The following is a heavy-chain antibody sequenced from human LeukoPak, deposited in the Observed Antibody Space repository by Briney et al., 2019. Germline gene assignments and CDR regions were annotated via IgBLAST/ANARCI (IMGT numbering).Heavy chain of an antibody. CDR2: IIPIFGTA. Sequence: GASVKVSCKASGDTFSNYASSWVRQAPGQGLEWMGGIIPIFGTANYAQIFQGRVTITADESTSTAYMELSSLTSEDTAVYYCAREAVVAPATVSYYGMDVWGKGTTVTVSS. CDR3: AREAVVAPATVSYYGMDV. D-gene: IGHD2-15*01. J-gene: IGHJ6*04. CDR1: GDTFSNYA. V-gene: IGHV1-69*13.